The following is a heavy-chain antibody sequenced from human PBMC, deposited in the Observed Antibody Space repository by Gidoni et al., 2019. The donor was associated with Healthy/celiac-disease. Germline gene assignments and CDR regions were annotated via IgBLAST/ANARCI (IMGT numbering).Heavy chain of an antibody. D-gene: IGHD3-10*01. CDR2: IYSGGST. CDR3: ARAIMVRGALWFDY. J-gene: IGHJ4*02. Sequence: EVQLVESGGGLVQPGGSLRLSCAASGFTVRSNYMSWVRQAPGKGLEWVSVIYSGGSTYYADSVKGRFTISRDNSKNTLYLQMNSLRAEDTAVYYCARAIMVRGALWFDYWGQGTLVTVSS. CDR1: GFTVRSNY. V-gene: IGHV3-66*02.